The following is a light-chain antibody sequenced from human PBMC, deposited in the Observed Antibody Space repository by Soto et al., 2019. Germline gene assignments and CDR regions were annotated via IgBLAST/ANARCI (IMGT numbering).Light chain of an antibody. CDR2: SNS. V-gene: IGLV1-44*01. Sequence: QSVLAPPPSASGTPGQTVTISCSGGSSNIKTNGVSWYQQVPGAAPKLLIYSNSQRPSGAPDRFSGSKSGTSASLAISGLQSEDEATYQCSTWDDSLNGLIFGGGTKLTVL. CDR1: SSNIKTNG. CDR3: STWDDSLNGLI. J-gene: IGLJ2*01.